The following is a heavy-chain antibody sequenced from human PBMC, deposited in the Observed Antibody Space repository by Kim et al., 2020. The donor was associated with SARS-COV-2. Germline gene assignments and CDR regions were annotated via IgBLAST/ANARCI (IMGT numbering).Heavy chain of an antibody. CDR2: IDYSGRT. V-gene: IGHV4-31*03. D-gene: IGHD2-2*01. CDR1: GGSISSGGYY. CDR3: ARVRVVVPAAQNWIDP. J-gene: IGHJ5*02. Sequence: SETLSLTCTVSGGSISSGGYYWSWIRQHPGKGLEWIGYIDYSGRTYYNPSLKSRVTISVDTSKNQFSLKLSSVTAADTAVSYCARVRVVVPAAQNWIDPSGQGTLVTVSS.